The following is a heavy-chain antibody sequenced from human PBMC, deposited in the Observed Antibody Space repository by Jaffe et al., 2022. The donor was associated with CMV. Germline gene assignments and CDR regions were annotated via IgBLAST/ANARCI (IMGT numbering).Heavy chain of an antibody. CDR2: IYYSGST. CDR3: ARRLVAAAGTFYYYYMDV. J-gene: IGHJ6*03. D-gene: IGHD6-13*01. V-gene: IGHV4-59*08. CDR1: GGSISSYY. Sequence: QVQLQESGPGLVKPSETLSLTCTVSGGSISSYYWSWIRQPPGKGLEWIGYIYYSGSTNYNPSLKSRVTISVDTSKNQFSLKLSSVTAADTAVYYCARRLVAAAGTFYYYYMDVWGKGTTVTVSS.